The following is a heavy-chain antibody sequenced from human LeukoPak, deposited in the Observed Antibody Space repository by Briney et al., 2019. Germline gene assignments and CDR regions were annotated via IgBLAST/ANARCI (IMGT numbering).Heavy chain of an antibody. V-gene: IGHV4-59*08. J-gene: IGHJ4*02. CDR2: IYYSGST. D-gene: IGHD5-18*01. CDR1: GGSISSYY. CDR3: ASHRGYSYGSYDY. Sequence: SETLSLTCTVSGGSISSYYWSWIRQPPGKGLEWIGYIYYSGSTNYNPPLKSRVTISVDTSKNQFSLKLSSVTAADTAVYYCASHRGYSYGSYDYWGQGTLVTVSS.